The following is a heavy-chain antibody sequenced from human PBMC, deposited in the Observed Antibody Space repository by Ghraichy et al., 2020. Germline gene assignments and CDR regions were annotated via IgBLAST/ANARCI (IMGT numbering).Heavy chain of an antibody. Sequence: LSLTCAASGFTFSDYYMSWIRQAPGKGLEWVSYISSSSSYTNYADSVKGRFTISRDNAKNSLYLQMNSLRAEDTAVYYCARGGDYYDSSGYYSDAFDIWGQGTMVTVSS. CDR1: GFTFSDYY. V-gene: IGHV3-11*06. D-gene: IGHD3-22*01. J-gene: IGHJ3*02. CDR2: ISSSSSYT. CDR3: ARGGDYYDSSGYYSDAFDI.